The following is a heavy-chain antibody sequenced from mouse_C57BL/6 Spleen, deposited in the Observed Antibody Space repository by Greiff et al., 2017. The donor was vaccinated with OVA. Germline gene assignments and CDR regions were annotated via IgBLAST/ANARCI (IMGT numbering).Heavy chain of an antibody. CDR1: GYTFTDYY. D-gene: IGHD1-1*01. CDR3: ARWEGITTVVATDFDV. Sequence: EVQLQQSGPELVKPGASVKISCKASGYTFTDYYMNWVKQSHGKSLEWIGDINPNNGGTSYNQKFKGKATLTVDKSSSTAYMELRSLTSEDSAVYYCARWEGITTVVATDFDVWGTGTTVTVSS. CDR2: INPNNGGT. V-gene: IGHV1-26*01. J-gene: IGHJ1*03.